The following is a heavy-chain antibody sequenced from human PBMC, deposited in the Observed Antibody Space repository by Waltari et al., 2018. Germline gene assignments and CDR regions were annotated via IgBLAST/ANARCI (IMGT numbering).Heavy chain of an antibody. J-gene: IGHJ4*02. CDR3: ARLGFSYGSIDY. CDR1: GGPITTNSHY. CDR2: IDYGGRT. Sequence: QLQLQESGPGLVKPSETLSLTCSVSGGPITTNSHYWGWIRQPPGKGLDGIGRIDYGGRTSSTPSLRSRTVKSRVSISVDISKKQFSLRLSCVTAEDTAVYYCARLGFSYGSIDYWGQGTLVTVSS. D-gene: IGHD5-18*01. V-gene: IGHV4-39*01.